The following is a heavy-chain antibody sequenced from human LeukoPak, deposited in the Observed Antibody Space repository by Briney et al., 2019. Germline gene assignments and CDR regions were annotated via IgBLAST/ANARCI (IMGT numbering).Heavy chain of an antibody. Sequence: PGGSFRLSRVASGFSFSNAWMSWVLQAPGKGLEWVGRIKSKTDGGTTDYAAPVKGRFTISRDDSKNTLYLQMNSLKTEDTAVYYCTTDYYDSSGYYHPGYWGQGTLVTVSS. CDR1: GFSFSNAW. CDR3: TTDYYDSSGYYHPGY. J-gene: IGHJ4*02. D-gene: IGHD3-22*01. CDR2: IKSKTDGGTT. V-gene: IGHV3-15*01.